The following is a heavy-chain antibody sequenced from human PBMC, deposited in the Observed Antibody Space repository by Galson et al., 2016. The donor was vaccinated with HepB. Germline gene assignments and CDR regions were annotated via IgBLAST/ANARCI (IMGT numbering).Heavy chain of an antibody. CDR3: ATTKTGYSSSFSTPPMGYYYYGMDV. J-gene: IGHJ6*02. CDR1: AFTASSNY. CDR2: IYSGGST. Sequence: SLRLSCAASAFTASSNYMSWDRQAPGKGLEWGSVIYSGGSTYYADSVKGRITIARDNSKNTLYLQMNSLRAEDTAVYYCATTKTGYSSSFSTPPMGYYYYGMDVWDQGTTVTVSS. D-gene: IGHD6-13*01. V-gene: IGHV3-53*01.